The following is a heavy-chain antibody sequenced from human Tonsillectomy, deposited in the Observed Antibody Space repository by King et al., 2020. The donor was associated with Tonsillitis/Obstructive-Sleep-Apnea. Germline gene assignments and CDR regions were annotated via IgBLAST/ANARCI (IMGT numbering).Heavy chain of an antibody. CDR3: ARRDDYGPYYFDY. D-gene: IGHD4-17*01. J-gene: IGHJ4*02. CDR2: IYYSGIT. Sequence: QLQESGPGLVKPSETLSLTCTVSGGSISSTSFYWGWIRQPPGKGLEGIGSIYYSGITYYNPSLKSRVAISVDTSKNQFSLKLSSVTAADTAVYFCARRDDYGPYYFDYWGQGTLVTVSS. V-gene: IGHV4-39*01. CDR1: GGSISSTSFY.